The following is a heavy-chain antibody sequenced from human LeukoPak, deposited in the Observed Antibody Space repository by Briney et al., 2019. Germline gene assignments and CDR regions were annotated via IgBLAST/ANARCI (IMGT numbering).Heavy chain of an antibody. CDR3: ARQYITGWQSFDY. Sequence: PVESLRISCKPSGYSFTSSWIGWVRQMPGKGLEWMGIIYPGDSETIYSPSFQGQVTISVDKSFSTAYLQWSSLKASDTAMYYCARQYITGWQSFDYWGQGTLVTVSS. J-gene: IGHJ4*02. V-gene: IGHV5-51*01. CDR2: IYPGDSET. CDR1: GYSFTSSW. D-gene: IGHD6-19*01.